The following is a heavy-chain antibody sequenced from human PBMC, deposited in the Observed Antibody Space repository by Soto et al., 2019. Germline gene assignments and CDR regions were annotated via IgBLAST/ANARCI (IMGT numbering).Heavy chain of an antibody. J-gene: IGHJ4*02. V-gene: IGHV3-21*01. CDR1: GFIFSDYS. D-gene: IGHD5-12*01. CDR2: ISSSSIYI. Sequence: EVQLVESGGGLVKPGGSLRLSCAASGFIFSDYSMNWVRQAPGKGLEWVSSISSSSIYIYYADSVKGRFTISRDNAKNSLYLQMNSLRAEDTAVCYCARDVSGYGNFDYWGQGTLVTVSS. CDR3: ARDVSGYGNFDY.